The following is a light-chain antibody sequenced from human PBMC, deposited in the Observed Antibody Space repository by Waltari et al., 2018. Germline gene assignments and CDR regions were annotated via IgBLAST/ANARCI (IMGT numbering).Light chain of an antibody. CDR3: QSYDTNLRAV. J-gene: IGLJ3*02. CDR2: DGD. Sequence: QSVLTQPPSVSGAPGQRVTISCPGSSSHIGAGYDVYWYQQLPGTAPKLLISDGDSRASGVPDRFSASKSGSSASLAISGLQAEDEADYYCQSYDTNLRAVFGGGTRLTVL. V-gene: IGLV1-40*01. CDR1: SSHIGAGYD.